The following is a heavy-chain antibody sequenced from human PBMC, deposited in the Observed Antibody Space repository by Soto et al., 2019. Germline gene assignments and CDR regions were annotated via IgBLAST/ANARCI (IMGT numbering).Heavy chain of an antibody. V-gene: IGHV3-9*01. D-gene: IGHD2-15*01. CDR2: ISWNSGSI. J-gene: IGHJ4*02. CDR3: AKGGGLVVAATDFDY. CDR1: GFTFDVSA. Sequence: GGCMRLACAASGFTFDVSAMAWARQAPGKGLEWVSGISWNSGSIGYADSVKGRFTISRDNAKNSLYLQMNSPRAEDTALYYCAKGGGLVVAATDFDYWGQGTLVTVSS.